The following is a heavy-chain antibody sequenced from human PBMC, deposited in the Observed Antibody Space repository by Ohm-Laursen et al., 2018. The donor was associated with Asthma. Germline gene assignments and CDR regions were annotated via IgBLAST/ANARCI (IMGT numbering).Heavy chain of an antibody. CDR1: GLSLRTSRMG. D-gene: IGHD2-21*01. CDR3: AHSRDRGENFDF. V-gene: IGHV2-5*02. J-gene: IGHJ4*02. CDR2: IYRDDDK. Sequence: TQTLTLTRTFSGLSLRTSRMGVGWVRQPPGKALEWLAFIYRDDDKRYSPPLKSSLAITKDTSKNQVVLSMTNMDPVDTGTYFCAHSRDRGENFDFWGQGTLVTVSS.